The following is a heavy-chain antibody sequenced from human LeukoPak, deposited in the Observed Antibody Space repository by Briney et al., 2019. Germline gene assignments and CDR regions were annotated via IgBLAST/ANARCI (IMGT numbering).Heavy chain of an antibody. J-gene: IGHJ3*02. Sequence: GGSLRLSCAASGFTFSSYAMHWVRQAPGKGLEWVAVISYDGSNKYYADSVKGRFTISRDNSKNTLYLQMNSLRAEDTAVYYYARDSRQQPDIWGQGTMVTVSS. CDR3: ARDSRQQPDI. D-gene: IGHD6-13*01. CDR2: ISYDGSNK. V-gene: IGHV3-30-3*01. CDR1: GFTFSSYA.